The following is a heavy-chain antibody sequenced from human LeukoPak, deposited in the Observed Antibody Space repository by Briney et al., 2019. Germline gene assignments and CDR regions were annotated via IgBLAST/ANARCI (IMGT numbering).Heavy chain of an antibody. CDR3: ARHDGATYDY. CDR1: GGSISSYY. V-gene: IGHV4-59*08. CDR2: IYYSRST. J-gene: IGHJ4*02. Sequence: PSETLSLTCTVSGGSISSYYWSWIRQPPGKGLEWIGYIYYSRSTNYNPSLKSRVAISVDTSKNQFSLKLSSVTAADTAVYYCARHDGATYDYWGQGTLVTVSS. D-gene: IGHD1-26*01.